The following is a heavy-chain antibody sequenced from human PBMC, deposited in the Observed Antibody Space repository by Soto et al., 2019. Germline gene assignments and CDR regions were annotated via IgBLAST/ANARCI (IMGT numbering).Heavy chain of an antibody. Sequence: QVQLVESGGGVVQPGRSLRLSCAASGFTFSSYGMHWVRQAPGKGLEWVAVISYDGSNKYYADSVKGRFTISRDNSKNPLYLQMNSLRAEDTAVYYCAKAPYRSSQGGMVVWGQGTTVTVSS. D-gene: IGHD6-13*01. CDR3: AKAPYRSSQGGMVV. V-gene: IGHV3-30*18. CDR1: GFTFSSYG. CDR2: ISYDGSNK. J-gene: IGHJ6*02.